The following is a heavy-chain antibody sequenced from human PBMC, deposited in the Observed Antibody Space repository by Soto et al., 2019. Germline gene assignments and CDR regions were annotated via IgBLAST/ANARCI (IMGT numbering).Heavy chain of an antibody. J-gene: IGHJ4*02. CDR2: INQDGSEK. D-gene: IGHD1-1*01. Sequence: EVQLVESGGGLVQPGGSLRLSCAASGFTFTYYFMTWVRQAPGKGLEWVANINQDGSEKYYVDSVKGRFTISRDNAKSSLYLQMNSLRAEDTAVYYCARSNWNVIDHWGQGALVIVSS. CDR1: GFTFTYYF. CDR3: ARSNWNVIDH. V-gene: IGHV3-7*01.